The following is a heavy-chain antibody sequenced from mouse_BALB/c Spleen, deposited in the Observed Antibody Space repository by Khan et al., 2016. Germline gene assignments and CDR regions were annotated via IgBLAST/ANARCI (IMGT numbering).Heavy chain of an antibody. CDR3: ARSLLPVRTDY. D-gene: IGHD1-2*01. CDR2: IYPGGDYI. V-gene: IGHV1-63*02. CDR1: GYTFTNYW. Sequence: QVQLKQSGAELVRPGTSVKISCKASGYTFTNYWLGWVKQRPGHGLEWIGDIYPGGDYINYNEKFKGKATLTADTSSSTAYMQLISLTAADSAVYFCARSLLPVRTDYWGQGTTLTVSS. J-gene: IGHJ2*01.